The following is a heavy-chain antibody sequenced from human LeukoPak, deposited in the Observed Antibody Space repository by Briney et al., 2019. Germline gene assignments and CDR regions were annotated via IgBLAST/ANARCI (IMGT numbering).Heavy chain of an antibody. J-gene: IGHJ4*02. CDR1: GSTFRRYP. Sequence: PGGSLRLSCAASGSTFRRYPMPWVRKAPGKGLEWAPLISYDGSNKYYADSVKGRFTISRDNSKNTLYLQMNSLRAEDTAVYYCARAPSSGPNGLLDYWGQGTLVTVSP. D-gene: IGHD2-2*01. CDR3: ARAPSSGPNGLLDY. V-gene: IGHV3-30*04. CDR2: ISYDGSNK.